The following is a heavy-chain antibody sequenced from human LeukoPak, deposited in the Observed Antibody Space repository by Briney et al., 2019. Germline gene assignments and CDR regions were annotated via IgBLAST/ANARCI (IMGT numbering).Heavy chain of an antibody. Sequence: GGSLRLSCTASGFTFSRYSMNWVRQAPGKGLEWVANIKQDGSEKYYVDSVKGRFTISRDNAKNSLYLQMNSLRAEDTAVYYCARPFLWTGKDAFDIWGQGTMVTVSS. D-gene: IGHD3/OR15-3a*01. CDR2: IKQDGSEK. CDR3: ARPFLWTGKDAFDI. V-gene: IGHV3-7*01. CDR1: GFTFSRYS. J-gene: IGHJ3*02.